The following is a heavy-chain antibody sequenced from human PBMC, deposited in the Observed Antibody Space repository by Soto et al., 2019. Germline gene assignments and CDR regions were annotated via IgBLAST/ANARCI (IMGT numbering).Heavy chain of an antibody. Sequence: PSETLSLTCAVYGGPFSGYYWSWIRQPPGKGLEWIGEINHSGSTNYNPSLKSRVTISVDTSKNQFSLKLSSVTAADTAVYYCARARAQLVLRYFSYYYGMDVWGQGTTVTVSS. V-gene: IGHV4-34*01. J-gene: IGHJ6*02. D-gene: IGHD3-9*01. CDR1: GGPFSGYY. CDR2: INHSGST. CDR3: ARARAQLVLRYFSYYYGMDV.